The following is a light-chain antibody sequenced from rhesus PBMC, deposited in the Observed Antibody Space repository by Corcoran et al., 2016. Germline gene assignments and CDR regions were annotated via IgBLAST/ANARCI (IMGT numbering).Light chain of an antibody. CDR1: QGIFNW. CDR3: QQYTSIPYS. J-gene: IGKJ2*01. V-gene: IGKV1-22*01. Sequence: DIQMTQSPSSLSASVGDTVTITCRASQGIFNWLAWYQQKPGKAPNLLIYNASSLQSGVPSRLSGSGTGTDFTITLSSLQSEDFATYYFQQYTSIPYSLCQGTKVEIK. CDR2: NAS.